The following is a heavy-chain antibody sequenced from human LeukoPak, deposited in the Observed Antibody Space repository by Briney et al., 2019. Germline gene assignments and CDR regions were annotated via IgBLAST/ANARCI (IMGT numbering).Heavy chain of an antibody. CDR1: GFTFSSYW. V-gene: IGHV3-7*01. D-gene: IGHD6-13*01. CDR3: ARVNPSSSWSGWFDP. J-gene: IGHJ5*02. Sequence: PGGSLRLSCAASGFTFSSYWMSWGRQAPGKGLEWVANIKQDGSEKYYVDSVKGRFTISRDNAKNSLYLQMNSLRAEDTAVYYCARVNPSSSWSGWFDPWGQGTLVTVSS. CDR2: IKQDGSEK.